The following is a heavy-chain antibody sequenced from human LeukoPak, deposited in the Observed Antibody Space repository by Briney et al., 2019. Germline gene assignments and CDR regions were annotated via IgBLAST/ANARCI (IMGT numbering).Heavy chain of an antibody. CDR3: ARRKGPAAPFYWYFDL. D-gene: IGHD2-2*01. CDR2: INHSGST. Sequence: PSETLSLTCAVYGGSFSGYYWSWIRQPPGKGLEWIGEINHSGSTNYNPSLKSRVTISVDTSKNQFSLKLSSVTAADTAVYYCARRKGPAAPFYWYFDLWGRGTLVTVSS. J-gene: IGHJ2*01. V-gene: IGHV4-34*01. CDR1: GGSFSGYY.